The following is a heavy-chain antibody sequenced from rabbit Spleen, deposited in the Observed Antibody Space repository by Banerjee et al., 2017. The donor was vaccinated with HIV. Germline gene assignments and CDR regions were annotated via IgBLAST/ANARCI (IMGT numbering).Heavy chain of an antibody. V-gene: IGHV1S40*01. CDR2: IYTGSSGNT. Sequence: QSLEESGGGLVKPGAALTLTCTASGFSFSSSYYMCWVRQAPGKGLEWIGCIYTGSSGNTDYASWAKGRFSISKTSSTTVTLQMTSLTAADTATYFCARVTFGSGSGLLGLNLWGQGTLVTVS. D-gene: IGHD1-1*01. J-gene: IGHJ3*01. CDR1: GFSFSSSYY. CDR3: ARVTFGSGSGLLGLNL.